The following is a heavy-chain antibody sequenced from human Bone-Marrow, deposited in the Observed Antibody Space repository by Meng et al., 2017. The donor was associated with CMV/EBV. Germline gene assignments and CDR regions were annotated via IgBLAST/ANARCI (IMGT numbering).Heavy chain of an antibody. V-gene: IGHV4-59*01. CDR1: GGSISSYY. CDR2: IYYSGST. CDR3: ARATAMVMKGYYYYGMDV. D-gene: IGHD5-18*01. Sequence: SETLSLTCTVSGGSISSYYWSWIRQPPGKGLEWIGYIYYSGSTNYNPSLKSRVTISVDTSKNQFSLKLSSVTAADTAVYYCARATAMVMKGYYYYGMDVWGQGTTVAVSS. J-gene: IGHJ6*02.